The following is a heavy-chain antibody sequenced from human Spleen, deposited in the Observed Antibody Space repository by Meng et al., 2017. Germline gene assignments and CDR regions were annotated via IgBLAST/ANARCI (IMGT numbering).Heavy chain of an antibody. CDR2: IGHSGTT. J-gene: IGHJ3*02. CDR3: ARSPTLSLYAFDI. V-gene: IGHV4-39*01. Sequence: QPQLQESGPGLVKPSEALSLTCSVSGGSISTSGYYWGWIRQPPGKGLEWIGSIGHSGTTYYTPSLRRRVTVSIDTSKNQFSLQLNSVTPEDTALYYCARSPTLSLYAFDIWGQGTPGHRLL. CDR1: GGSISTSGYY. D-gene: IGHD2/OR15-2a*01.